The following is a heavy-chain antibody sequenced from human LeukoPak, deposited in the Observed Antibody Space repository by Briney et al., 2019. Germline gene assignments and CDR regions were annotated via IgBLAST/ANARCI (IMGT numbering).Heavy chain of an antibody. CDR3: ARLRDYHYYYMDV. V-gene: IGHV4-39*01. J-gene: IGHJ6*03. CDR1: GGSISSSSYY. CDR2: IYYSGST. Sequence: SETLSLTCTVSGGSISSSSYYWGWIRQPPGKGLEWIGSIYYSGSTYYNPSLKSRVTISVDTSKNQFSLKLISVTAAETSVYYCARLRDYHYYYMDVWGKGTTVTISS.